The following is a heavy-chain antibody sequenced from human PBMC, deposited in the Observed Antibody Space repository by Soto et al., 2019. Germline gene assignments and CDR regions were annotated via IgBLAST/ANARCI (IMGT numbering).Heavy chain of an antibody. D-gene: IGHD2-2*01. Sequence: SVKVSCKASGGTFSSYAISWVRQAPGQGLEWVGGIIPIFGTANYAQKFQGRVTITADESTSTAYMELSSLRSEDTAVYYCARDYPADDIVVVPAAKPYYYYGMDVWGQGTTVT. CDR1: GGTFSSYA. J-gene: IGHJ6*02. V-gene: IGHV1-69*13. CDR3: ARDYPADDIVVVPAAKPYYYYGMDV. CDR2: IIPIFGTA.